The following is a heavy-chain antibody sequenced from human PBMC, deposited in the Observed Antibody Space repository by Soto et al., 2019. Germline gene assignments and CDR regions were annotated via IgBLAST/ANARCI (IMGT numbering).Heavy chain of an antibody. V-gene: IGHV6-1*01. CDR3: ARGSWDDVSGHYYMDV. CDR1: GDSVSSNSAG. CDR2: TYYKSKWFN. D-gene: IGHD5-12*01. J-gene: IGHJ6*03. Sequence: SQTLSLTCAISGDSVSSNSAGWNWVRQTPSRGLEWLGRTYYKSKWFNNYAVSVKSRITINPDTSQNQFSLHLDSVTPEDTAVYFCARGSWDDVSGHYYMDVWGKGTTVTXSS.